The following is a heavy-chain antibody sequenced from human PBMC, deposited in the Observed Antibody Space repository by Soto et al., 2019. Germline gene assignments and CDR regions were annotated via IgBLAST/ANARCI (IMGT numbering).Heavy chain of an antibody. J-gene: IGHJ4*02. CDR1: GYTLTELS. D-gene: IGHD1-26*01. CDR3: ARAQSWSYVGHADFDY. Sequence: GASVKVSCKVSGYTLTELSMHWVRQAPGKGLEWMGWISAYNGNTNYAQKLQGRVTMTTDTSTSTAYMELRSLRSDDTAVYYCARAQSWSYVGHADFDYWGQGTLVTVSS. V-gene: IGHV1-18*01. CDR2: ISAYNGNT.